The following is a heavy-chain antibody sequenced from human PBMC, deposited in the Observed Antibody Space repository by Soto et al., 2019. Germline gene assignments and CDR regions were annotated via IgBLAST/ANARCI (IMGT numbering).Heavy chain of an antibody. CDR2: ISGSGGST. CDR1: GFTFSSYA. Sequence: GGSLRLSCAASGFTFSSYAMSWVRPAPGKGLEWVSAISGSGGSTYYADSVKGRFTISRDNSKNTLYLQMNSLRAEDTAVYYCAKDLYDFWSGYYVPYYYYYGMDVWGQGTTVTVSS. J-gene: IGHJ6*02. D-gene: IGHD3-3*01. CDR3: AKDLYDFWSGYYVPYYYYYGMDV. V-gene: IGHV3-23*01.